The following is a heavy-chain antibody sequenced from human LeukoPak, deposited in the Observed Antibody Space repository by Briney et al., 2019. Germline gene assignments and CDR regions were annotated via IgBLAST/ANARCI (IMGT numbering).Heavy chain of an antibody. CDR1: GDSVTSSY. CDR3: ARVDCVLEGCYNH. CDR2: VSADGTT. V-gene: IGHV4-4*08. D-gene: IGHD2-15*01. J-gene: IGHJ4*02. Sequence: SETLSLTCSVSGDSVTSSYWNWIRQPPGKGLEWIGYVSADGTTNYSPSLMSRLIMSVDTAKNEISLILMSVTAADTAIYYCARVDCVLEGCYNHWGRGILVTVAS.